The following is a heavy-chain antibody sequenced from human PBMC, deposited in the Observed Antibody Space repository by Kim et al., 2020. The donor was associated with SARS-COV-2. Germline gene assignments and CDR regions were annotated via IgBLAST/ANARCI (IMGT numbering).Heavy chain of an antibody. Sequence: SVKGRFTVPRDNSKNTVYLQVNSLRDEDTAIYYCAKGKDGDYYDSNGYYYWGQGTLVTVSS. CDR3: AKGKDGDYYDSNGYYY. D-gene: IGHD3-22*01. V-gene: IGHV3-23*01. J-gene: IGHJ4*02.